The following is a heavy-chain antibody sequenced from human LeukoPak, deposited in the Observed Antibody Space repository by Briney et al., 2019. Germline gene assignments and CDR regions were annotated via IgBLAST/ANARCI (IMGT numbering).Heavy chain of an antibody. J-gene: IGHJ6*03. CDR3: ARDGQHLGYCSSTSCQPRYYYYYYMDV. Sequence: GGSLRLSCAASGFTFSSYSMNWVRQAPGKGLEWVSSISSSSSYIYYADSVKGRFTISRDNAKNSLYLQMNSLRAEDTAVYYCARDGQHLGYCSSTSCQPRYYYYYYMDVWGKGTTVTVSS. V-gene: IGHV3-21*01. CDR1: GFTFSSYS. D-gene: IGHD2-2*03. CDR2: ISSSSSYI.